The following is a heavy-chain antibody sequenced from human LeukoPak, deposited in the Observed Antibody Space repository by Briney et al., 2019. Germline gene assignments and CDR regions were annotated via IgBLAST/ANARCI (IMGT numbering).Heavy chain of an antibody. V-gene: IGHV3-7*05. CDR3: ATGEYYFDF. CDR2: IKEDGSQK. J-gene: IGHJ4*02. Sequence: PGGSLRLSCAASGFTFSTYWMSWVRQAPGKGLEWVANIKEDGSQKYHVDSVKGRFTISRDNAKNSLYLQMNSLRAEDSAVYYCATGEYYFDFWGQGTLVTVSS. CDR1: GFTFSTYW. D-gene: IGHD3-16*01.